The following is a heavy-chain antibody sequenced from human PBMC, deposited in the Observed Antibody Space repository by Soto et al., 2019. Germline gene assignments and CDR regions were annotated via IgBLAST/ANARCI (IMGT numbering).Heavy chain of an antibody. CDR2: MYSTGST. J-gene: IGHJ5*02. Sequence: QVRLQESGPGLVKPSETLSLTCTVSGDSIGSVKYHWGWIRQSPGKGLEWIGSMYSTGSTQYNPSLKSRVTMSVDKSTNQFSLKLRSVTAADTAIYYCARRPVRGGNSGVGFDPWGQGTLVTVSS. CDR3: ARRPVRGGNSGVGFDP. D-gene: IGHD2-15*01. V-gene: IGHV4-39*01. CDR1: GDSIGSVKYH.